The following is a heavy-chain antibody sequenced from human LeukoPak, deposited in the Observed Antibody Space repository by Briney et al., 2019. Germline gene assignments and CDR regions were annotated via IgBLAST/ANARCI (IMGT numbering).Heavy chain of an antibody. Sequence: ASVKVSCKASGYTFTSFGISWVRQAPGQGLEWMGWSSAYNGNTNYAQKFQGRVTMTTDTSTSTAYMEVRSLRSDDTAVYYCTKDLGVDTTMIFFDYWGQGSLVTVSS. CDR2: SSAYNGNT. J-gene: IGHJ4*02. D-gene: IGHD5-18*01. CDR3: TKDLGVDTTMIFFDY. CDR1: GYTFTSFG. V-gene: IGHV1-18*01.